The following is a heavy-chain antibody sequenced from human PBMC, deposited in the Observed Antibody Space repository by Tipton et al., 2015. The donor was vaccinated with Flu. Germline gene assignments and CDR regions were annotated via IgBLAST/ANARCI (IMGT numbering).Heavy chain of an antibody. D-gene: IGHD6-6*01. CDR1: GGSISSSSYY. Sequence: TLSLTCTVSGGSISSSSYYWGWIRQPPGKGLEWIGSIYYSGSTYYNPSLKSRVTISVDTSKNQFSLKLSSVTAADTAVYYCARIRAYSSSSFDYWGQGTLVTVSS. J-gene: IGHJ4*02. CDR2: IYYSGST. CDR3: ARIRAYSSSSFDY. V-gene: IGHV4-39*01.